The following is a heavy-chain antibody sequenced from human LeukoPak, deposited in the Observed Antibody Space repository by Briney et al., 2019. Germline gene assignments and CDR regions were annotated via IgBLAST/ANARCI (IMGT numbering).Heavy chain of an antibody. Sequence: SETLSLTCTVSGDSISYYYWSWIRQPPGKGLEWIGYIYYSGSTNYNPSLKSRVTISVDTSKNQFSLKLSSVTAADTAVYYCARDPLLVRWFDPWGQGTLVTVSS. CDR2: IYYSGST. J-gene: IGHJ5*02. CDR3: ARDPLLVRWFDP. D-gene: IGHD6-13*01. V-gene: IGHV4-59*12. CDR1: GDSISYYY.